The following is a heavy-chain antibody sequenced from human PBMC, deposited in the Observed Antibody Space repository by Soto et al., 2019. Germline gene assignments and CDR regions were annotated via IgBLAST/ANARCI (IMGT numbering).Heavy chain of an antibody. CDR3: AAPSIAARNNFDY. D-gene: IGHD6-6*01. Sequence: ASVKVSCKASGGTFSSYAISWVRQAPGQGLEWMGGIIPIFGTANYAQKFQGRVTITADESTSTAYMELSSLRSEDTAVYYCAAPSIAARNNFDYWGQGTLVTVS. V-gene: IGHV1-69*13. J-gene: IGHJ4*02. CDR1: GGTFSSYA. CDR2: IIPIFGTA.